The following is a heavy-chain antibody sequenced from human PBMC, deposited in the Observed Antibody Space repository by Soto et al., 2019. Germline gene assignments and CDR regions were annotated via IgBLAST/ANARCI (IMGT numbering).Heavy chain of an antibody. CDR3: ARAQPFGY. V-gene: IGHV4-39*01. CDR1: GGSISSSSYY. CDR2: IYYSGST. Sequence: QLQLQESGPGLVKPSETLSLTGTVSGGSISSSSYYWGWIRQPPGKGLEWIVSIYYSGSTYYNPSLKSRVTISVDTSRNQFSLKLSSVTAADTAVYYCARAQPFGYWGQGTLVTVSS. D-gene: IGHD3-10*01. J-gene: IGHJ4*02.